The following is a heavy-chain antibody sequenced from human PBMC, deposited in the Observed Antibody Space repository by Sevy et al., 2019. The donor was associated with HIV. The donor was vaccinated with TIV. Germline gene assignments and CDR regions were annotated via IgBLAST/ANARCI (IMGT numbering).Heavy chain of an antibody. J-gene: IGHJ4*02. CDR3: ARELTYYDILTGYSPGYYFDY. CDR2: IYYSGST. D-gene: IGHD3-9*01. CDR1: GGSVSSGSHY. V-gene: IGHV4-61*01. Sequence: SETLSLTCTVSGGSVSSGSHYWSWIRQPPGKGLEWIGYIYYSGSTNYNPSLKSRVTISVDTSKNQFSLKLSSVTAADTAVYYCARELTYYDILTGYSPGYYFDYWGQGTLVTVSS.